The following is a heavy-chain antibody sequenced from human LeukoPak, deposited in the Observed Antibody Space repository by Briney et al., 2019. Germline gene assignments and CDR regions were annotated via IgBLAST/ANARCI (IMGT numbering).Heavy chain of an antibody. CDR3: ARYVGPYDISPHSFDI. V-gene: IGHV4-61*02. J-gene: IGHJ3*02. Sequence: SETLSLTCTVSGGSINSNTYFWNWIRQPAGKRLEWIERIYASGGTDYNPSLRSRLSMSINRSSNQISLTLRSVTAADTAVYYCARYVGPYDISPHSFDIWGQGTVVTVSS. CDR2: IYASGGT. D-gene: IGHD3-22*01. CDR1: GGSINSNTYF.